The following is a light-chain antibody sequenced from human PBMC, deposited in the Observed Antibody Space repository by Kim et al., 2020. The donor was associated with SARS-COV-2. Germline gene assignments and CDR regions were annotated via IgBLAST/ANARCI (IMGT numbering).Light chain of an antibody. CDR2: AAS. CDR3: QQYNSPTWT. CDR1: QSISSW. J-gene: IGKJ1*01. V-gene: IGKV1-5*03. Sequence: ASVGDRVTLTCRASQSISSWLAWYQLKPGKAPNLLIYAASSLKSGVPSRFSGSGSGTEFTLTISSLQPDDVATYYCQQYNSPTWTFGQGTKVDIK.